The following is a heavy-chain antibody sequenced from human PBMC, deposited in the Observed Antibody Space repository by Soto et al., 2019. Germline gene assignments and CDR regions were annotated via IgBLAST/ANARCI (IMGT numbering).Heavy chain of an antibody. Sequence: SETLSLTCTVSGGSISSGVYYWSWIRQHPGKGLEWIGYIYYSGSTNYNPSLKSRVTISVDTSKNQFSLKLSSVTAADTAVYYCARGLRSSSSTYYYYMDVWGKGTTVTVSS. CDR2: IYYSGST. CDR1: GGSISSGVYY. D-gene: IGHD6-6*01. J-gene: IGHJ6*03. CDR3: ARGLRSSSSTYYYYMDV. V-gene: IGHV4-61*08.